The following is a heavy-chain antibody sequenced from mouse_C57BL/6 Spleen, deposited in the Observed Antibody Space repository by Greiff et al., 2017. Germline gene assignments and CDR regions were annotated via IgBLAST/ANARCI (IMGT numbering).Heavy chain of an antibody. D-gene: IGHD1-1*01. V-gene: IGHV1-19*01. CDR2: INPYNGGT. CDR3: AREVVAGGYYFDY. Sequence: EVQLQQSGPVLVKPGASVKMSCKASGYTFTDYYMNWVKQSHGKSLEWIGVINPYNGGTSYNQKFKGKATLTVDKSSSTAYMVLNSLTSEDSAVYYWAREVVAGGYYFDYWGQGTTLTVSS. J-gene: IGHJ2*01. CDR1: GYTFTDYY.